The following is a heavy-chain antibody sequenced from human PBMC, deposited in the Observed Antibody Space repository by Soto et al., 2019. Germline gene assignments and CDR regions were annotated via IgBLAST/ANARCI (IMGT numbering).Heavy chain of an antibody. Sequence: PGGSLRLSCAASGFTFSNAWMSWVRQAPGKGLEWVGRIKSKTDGGTTDYAAPVKGRFTISRDDSKNTLYRQMNSLKTEDTAVYYCTTARIAARPFDYWGQGTLVTVSS. J-gene: IGHJ4*02. D-gene: IGHD6-6*01. V-gene: IGHV3-15*01. CDR3: TTARIAARPFDY. CDR2: IKSKTDGGTT. CDR1: GFTFSNAW.